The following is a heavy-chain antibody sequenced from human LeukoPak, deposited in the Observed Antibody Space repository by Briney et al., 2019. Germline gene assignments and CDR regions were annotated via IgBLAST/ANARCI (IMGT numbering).Heavy chain of an antibody. CDR1: DFTVSGNY. V-gene: IGHV3-53*01. D-gene: IGHD1-26*01. Sequence: PGGSLRLSCAASDFTVSGNYMTWVRQAPGKGLECVSVIYSGGSTLYADSVKGRFSISRDNYRNTLNLQMNSLRVEDTGVYHCARGGRWDYYFDLWGRGTLVTVSS. CDR2: IYSGGST. J-gene: IGHJ2*01. CDR3: ARGGRWDYYFDL.